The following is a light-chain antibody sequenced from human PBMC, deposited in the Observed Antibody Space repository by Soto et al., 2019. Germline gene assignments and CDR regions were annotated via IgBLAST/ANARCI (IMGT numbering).Light chain of an antibody. J-gene: IGKJ1*01. CDR1: QSVSSN. V-gene: IGKV3-15*01. CDR3: LQDYNYLWT. CDR2: GAS. Sequence: EIVVSQSPATLSVSPGERATLSCRASQSVSSNLAWYQQKPGQAPRLLIYGASTRATGIPARFSGSGSGTEFTLTISSLQPEDFATYYCLQDYNYLWTFGQGTKVDIK.